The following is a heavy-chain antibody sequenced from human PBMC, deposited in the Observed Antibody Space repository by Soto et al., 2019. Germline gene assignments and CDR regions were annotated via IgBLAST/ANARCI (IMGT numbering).Heavy chain of an antibody. CDR2: IKFDGTQK. J-gene: IGHJ6*02. Sequence: GGSLRLSCAASGFTFSTYWMTWVRQAPGKGLEWLANIKFDGTQKQHVELLKGRFTISRDNAKNTLYLQMNSLRAEDTAVYYCARDFQPQNCSRTTCSHFYYTAMDVWGQGTPVSVSS. CDR3: ARDFQPQNCSRTTCSHFYYTAMDV. CDR1: GFTFSTYW. V-gene: IGHV3-7*03. D-gene: IGHD2-2*01.